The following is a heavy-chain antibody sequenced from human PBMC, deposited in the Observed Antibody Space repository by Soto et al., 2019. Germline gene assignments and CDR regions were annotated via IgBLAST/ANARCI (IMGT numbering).Heavy chain of an antibody. CDR1: GFTFDDYA. D-gene: IGHD3-10*01. CDR2: ISWNSGSI. V-gene: IGHV3-9*01. Sequence: GGSLRLSCAASGFTFDDYAMHWVRQAPGKGLEWVSGISWNSGSIGYADSVKGRFTISRDNAKNSLYLQMNSLRAEDTALYYCAKDLGGYYYGSGSYYYYGMDVWGQGTTVTVSS. J-gene: IGHJ6*02. CDR3: AKDLGGYYYGSGSYYYYGMDV.